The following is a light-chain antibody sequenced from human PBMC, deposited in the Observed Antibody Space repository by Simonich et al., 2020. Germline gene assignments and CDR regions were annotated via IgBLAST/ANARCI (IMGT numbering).Light chain of an antibody. CDR2: WAS. CDR1: QSVLYSSNNKNY. J-gene: IGKJ1*01. CDR3: QQYYSTPQT. V-gene: IGKV4-1*01. Sequence: DIVMTQSPDSLAVSLGERATINCKSSQSVLYSSNNKNYLAWYQPKPGQPPKLLIYWASTRESGVPDRFNGSGSGTDFTLTISSLQAEDVAVYYCQQYYSTPQTFGQGTKVEIK.